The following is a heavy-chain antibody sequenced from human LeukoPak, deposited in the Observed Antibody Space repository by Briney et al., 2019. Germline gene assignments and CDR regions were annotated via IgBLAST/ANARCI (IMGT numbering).Heavy chain of an antibody. CDR3: AELGITMIGGV. V-gene: IGHV3-20*04. J-gene: IGHJ6*04. CDR1: GFTFDDYG. CDR2: INWNGGST. D-gene: IGHD3-10*02. Sequence: RPGGSLRLSCAASGFTFDDYGMSWVRHVPGKGLEWVSGINWNGGSTGNADSVKGRFTISRDNAKNSLYLQMNSLRAEDTAVYYCAELGITMIGGVWGKGTTVTISS.